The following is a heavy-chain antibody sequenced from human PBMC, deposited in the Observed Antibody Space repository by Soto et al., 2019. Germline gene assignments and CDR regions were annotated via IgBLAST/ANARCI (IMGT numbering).Heavy chain of an antibody. Sequence: ASVKVSCKASGYTFTGYYMHWVRQAPGQGLEWMGWINPNSGGTNYAQKFQGRVTMTRDTPISTAYMELSRLRSDDTAVYYCARDQGSSGPLTHFDYWGQGTLVTVSS. CDR2: INPNSGGT. CDR1: GYTFTGYY. J-gene: IGHJ4*02. CDR3: ARDQGSSGPLTHFDY. D-gene: IGHD6-19*01. V-gene: IGHV1-2*02.